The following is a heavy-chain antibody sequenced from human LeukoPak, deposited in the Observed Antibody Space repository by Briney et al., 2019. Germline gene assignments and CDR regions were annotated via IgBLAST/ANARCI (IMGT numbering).Heavy chain of an antibody. CDR2: ISGTGGTT. D-gene: IGHD1-14*01. CDR3: ARLITTPKIVIPPRDY. Sequence: GGSLRLSCAASGFTFGTHGMSWVRQAPGEGLEWVSAISGTGGTTYYTDSVKGRFTISRDNSKNTQYLQMNSLRAEDTAVYYCARLITTPKIVIPPRDYWGQGTLVTVSS. V-gene: IGHV3-23*01. CDR1: GFTFGTHG. J-gene: IGHJ4*02.